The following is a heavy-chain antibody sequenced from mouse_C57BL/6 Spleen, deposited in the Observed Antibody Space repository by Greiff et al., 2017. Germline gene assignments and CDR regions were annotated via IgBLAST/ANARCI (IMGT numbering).Heavy chain of an antibody. V-gene: IGHV1-82*01. CDR1: GYAFSSSW. CDR2: IYPGDGDT. J-gene: IGHJ4*01. D-gene: IGHD2-4*01. CDR3: ARGRYDYGYAMDY. Sequence: QVQLQQSGPELVKPGASVKISCKASGYAFSSSWMNWVKQRPGEGLEWIGRIYPGDGDTNYNGKFKGKATLTADKSSSTAYMQLSSLTSEDSAVYFCARGRYDYGYAMDYWGQGTSVTVSS.